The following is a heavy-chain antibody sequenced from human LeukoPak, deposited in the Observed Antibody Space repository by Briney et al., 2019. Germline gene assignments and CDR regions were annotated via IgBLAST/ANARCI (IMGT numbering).Heavy chain of an antibody. CDR3: ARGIVEVPAAQGDWFDP. V-gene: IGHV4-4*02. D-gene: IGHD2-2*01. CDR1: GGSISSSNW. J-gene: IGHJ5*02. Sequence: SGTLSLTCAVSGGSISSSNWWSWVRQPPGKGLEWIGEIYHSGSTNYNPSLKSRVTISVDKSKNQFSLKLSSVTAADTAVYYCARGIVEVPAAQGDWFDPWGQGTLVTVSS. CDR2: IYHSGST.